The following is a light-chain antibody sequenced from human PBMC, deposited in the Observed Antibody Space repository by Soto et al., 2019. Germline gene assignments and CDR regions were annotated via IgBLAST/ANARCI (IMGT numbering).Light chain of an antibody. CDR1: QNVATN. Sequence: IVMTQSPVTLSMSPGAIATLSCRASQNVATNVAWYQQKPGQAPRLLLYGASIRATGVPARFSGSGSGTEFTLTIDSLQSEDIADFYCHKASSGRRPFGRGTRVEV. V-gene: IGKV3-15*01. CDR3: HKASSGRRP. CDR2: GAS. J-gene: IGKJ1*01.